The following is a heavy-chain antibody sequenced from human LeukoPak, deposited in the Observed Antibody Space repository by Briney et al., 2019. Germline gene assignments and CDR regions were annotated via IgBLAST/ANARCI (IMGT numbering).Heavy chain of an antibody. Sequence: SQTLSLTRTVSGGSISSYYWSWIRQPPGKRLEWIGYIYYIGSTTYNPSLKSRVTLSVDTSTKQFSLKRRSLTAAHTAVYYCVTGGSPYSYYYYMDVWGKGTTVTVFS. CDR1: GGSISSYY. D-gene: IGHD5-12*01. CDR3: VTGGSPYSYYYYMDV. CDR2: IYYIGST. V-gene: IGHV4-59*01. J-gene: IGHJ6*03.